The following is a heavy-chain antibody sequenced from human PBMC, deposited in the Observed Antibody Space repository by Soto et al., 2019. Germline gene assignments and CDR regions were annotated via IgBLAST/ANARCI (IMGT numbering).Heavy chain of an antibody. V-gene: IGHV4-31*03. Sequence: QVQLQESGPGLVKPSQTLSLTGTVSGGSISTGGYYWTWIRQHPGKGLEWVGYIYYSGSTYYNPSLTSRVTISVDTSKNQFSLKLSSVTAADTAVYYWARGLSVTLFDNWGQGTLVTVSS. CDR1: GGSISTGGYY. CDR3: ARGLSVTLFDN. J-gene: IGHJ4*02. D-gene: IGHD4-17*01. CDR2: IYYSGST.